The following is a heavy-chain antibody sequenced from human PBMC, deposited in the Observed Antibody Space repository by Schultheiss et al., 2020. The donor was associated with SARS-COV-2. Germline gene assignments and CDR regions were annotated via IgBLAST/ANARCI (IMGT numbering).Heavy chain of an antibody. Sequence: ASVKVSCKASGYTFTSYGISWVRQAPGQGLEWMGWISAYNGNTNYAQKLQGRVTMTTDTSTSTAYMELRSLRSDDTAVYYCARGSSHTRIAAAESDFDYWGQGTLVTVSS. J-gene: IGHJ4*02. CDR1: GYTFTSYG. V-gene: IGHV1-18*01. CDR3: ARGSSHTRIAAAESDFDY. CDR2: ISAYNGNT. D-gene: IGHD6-13*01.